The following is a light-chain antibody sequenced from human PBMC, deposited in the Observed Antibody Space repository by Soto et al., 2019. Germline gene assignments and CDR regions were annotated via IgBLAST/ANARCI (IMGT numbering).Light chain of an antibody. V-gene: IGLV1-44*01. CDR1: TSNIESHP. J-gene: IGLJ1*01. Sequence: HSVLTQPPSASGAPGQRITISCSGDTSNIESHPVNWFQQVPGAAPKLLIKTNNQRPSGVPDRFSGSKSGASASLAIRGLQSEDEGTYYCATWDDSRNGVFGSGTKVTVL. CDR2: TNN. CDR3: ATWDDSRNGV.